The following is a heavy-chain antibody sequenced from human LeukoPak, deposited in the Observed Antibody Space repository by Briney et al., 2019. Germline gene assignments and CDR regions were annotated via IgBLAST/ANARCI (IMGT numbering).Heavy chain of an antibody. CDR2: MNPNSGNT. D-gene: IGHD3-22*01. J-gene: IGHJ4*02. V-gene: IGHV1-8*01. Sequence: GASVKVSCKASGYTFTSYDINWVRQATGQGLEWMGWMNPNSGNTGYAQKFQGRVTMTRDTSISTAYMELSRLRSDDTAVYYCARGARQSSGYYYERDWGQGTLVTVSS. CDR3: ARGARQSSGYYYERD. CDR1: GYTFTSYD.